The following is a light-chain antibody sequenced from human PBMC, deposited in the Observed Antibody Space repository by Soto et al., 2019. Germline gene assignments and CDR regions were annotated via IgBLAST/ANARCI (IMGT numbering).Light chain of an antibody. J-gene: IGKJ4*01. CDR1: QSVSCSY. CDR3: QQFSSYPLT. CDR2: GAS. Sequence: EIVLTQSPGTLSLYPGERATLSCRTSQSVSCSYLAWYQQKPGQAPRLLIYGASSRATGIPDRFSGGGSGTDFTLTISRLEPEDFAVYYCQQFSSYPLTFGGGTKV. V-gene: IGKV3-20*01.